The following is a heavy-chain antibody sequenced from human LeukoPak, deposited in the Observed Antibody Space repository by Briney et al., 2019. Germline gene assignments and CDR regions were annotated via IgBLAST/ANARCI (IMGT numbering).Heavy chain of an antibody. D-gene: IGHD2-2*01. Sequence: GGSLRLSCAASGFTFSSYSMNWVRQAPGKGLEWVSSISSSSSYIYYADSVKGRFTISRDNAKNSLYLQMNSLRAEDTAVYYCARYCSSTSCYGYYYYYGMDVWGKGTTVTVSS. J-gene: IGHJ6*04. V-gene: IGHV3-21*01. CDR3: ARYCSSTSCYGYYYYYGMDV. CDR1: GFTFSSYS. CDR2: ISSSSSYI.